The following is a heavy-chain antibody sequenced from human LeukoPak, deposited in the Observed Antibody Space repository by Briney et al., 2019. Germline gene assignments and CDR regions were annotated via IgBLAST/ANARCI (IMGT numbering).Heavy chain of an antibody. V-gene: IGHV3-33*01. J-gene: IGHJ4*02. D-gene: IGHD5-12*01. CDR1: GFIFSGFG. CDR2: IMFDGSNK. CDR3: ARDQSGGYSGFDAGD. Sequence: GGSLRLSCAASGFIFSGFGIHWVRQAPGEGLEWVTLIMFDGSNKYYADSVKGRFTISRDNSKNTVYLQMDSLRVEDTAVYYCARDQSGGYSGFDAGDWGQGTLVTVSS.